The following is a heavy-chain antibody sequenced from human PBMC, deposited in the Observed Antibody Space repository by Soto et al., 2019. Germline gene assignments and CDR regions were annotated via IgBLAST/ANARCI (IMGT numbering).Heavy chain of an antibody. V-gene: IGHV1-69*02. Sequence: ASVKVSCKASGGTFSSYTISWVRQAPGQGLEWMGRIIPILGIANYAQKFQGRVTITADKSTSTAYMELSSLRSEDTAVYYCARAATVTTRRGDYYYMDVWGKGTTVTVSS. CDR3: ARAATVTTRRGDYYYMDV. CDR2: IIPILGIA. J-gene: IGHJ6*03. D-gene: IGHD4-17*01. CDR1: GGTFSSYT.